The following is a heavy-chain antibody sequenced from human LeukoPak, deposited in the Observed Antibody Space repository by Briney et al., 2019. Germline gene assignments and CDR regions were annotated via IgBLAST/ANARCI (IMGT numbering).Heavy chain of an antibody. CDR3: ARHRKVVSWFDP. CDR1: GGSISSSTSY. CDR2: IYYSGST. J-gene: IGHJ5*02. Sequence: PSETLSLTCTVFGGSISSSTSYWGWIRQPPGKGLEWIGSIYYSGSTYYNPSLKSRVTISVDTSKNQFSLKLTSVTAADTAVYYCARHRKVVSWFDPWGQGALVTVSS. D-gene: IGHD3-22*01. V-gene: IGHV4-39*01.